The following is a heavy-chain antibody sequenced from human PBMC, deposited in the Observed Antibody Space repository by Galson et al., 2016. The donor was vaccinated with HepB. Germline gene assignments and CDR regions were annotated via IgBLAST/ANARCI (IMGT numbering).Heavy chain of an antibody. CDR3: ARMRYFGSKTSVNWFDP. CDR1: GGSISRYY. V-gene: IGHV4-59*01. CDR2: VYDSGST. J-gene: IGHJ5*02. D-gene: IGHD3-9*01. Sequence: SETLSLTCTVSGGSISRYYWSWIRQPPGKGLEWIGYVYDSGSTEYNPSLKSRVTISVDTSKNQFSLKLTSVTAADTAVYYCARMRYFGSKTSVNWFDPWGQGTQVIVSS.